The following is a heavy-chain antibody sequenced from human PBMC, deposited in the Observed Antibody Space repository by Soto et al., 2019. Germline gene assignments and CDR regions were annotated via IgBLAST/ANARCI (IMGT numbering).Heavy chain of an antibody. J-gene: IGHJ4*02. CDR3: TRDGRKQSGGSDY. Sequence: QVQLVQSGAEVKKPGSSVKVSCKASGGTFSSYSINWVRQAPGQGLEWMGEIIPIFGTANYAQKFQGRVTITADESTTTPYLSLSSMRSEDTAVYYCTRDGRKQSGGSDYCGQATEVTVSS. D-gene: IGHD3-16*01. CDR2: IIPIFGTA. V-gene: IGHV1-69*01. CDR1: GGTFSSYS.